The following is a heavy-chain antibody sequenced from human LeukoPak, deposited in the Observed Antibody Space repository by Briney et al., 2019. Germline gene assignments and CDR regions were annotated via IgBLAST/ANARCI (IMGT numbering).Heavy chain of an antibody. D-gene: IGHD5-12*01. V-gene: IGHV4-59*11. J-gene: IGHJ4*02. CDR2: IHSSGRT. Sequence: SETLSLTCTVSGGSISSHYCNWIRQPPGKGLEWVGYIHSSGRTNYNPSLMSRVTMSLDTSKNQFSLKLSSVTAADTAVYYCVRGQGWLPDYWGQGTLVTVSS. CDR1: GGSISSHY. CDR3: VRGQGWLPDY.